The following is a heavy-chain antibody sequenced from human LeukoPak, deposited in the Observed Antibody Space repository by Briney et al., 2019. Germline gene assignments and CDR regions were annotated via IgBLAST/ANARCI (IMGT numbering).Heavy chain of an antibody. CDR1: GGSFSSYY. Sequence: SETLSLTCAVYGGSFSSYYWSWIRQPPGKGLEWIGEINHSGSTNYNPSLKSRVTISVDTSKNQFSLKLSSVTAADTAVYYCARDKNYYGMDVWGQGTTVTVSS. CDR2: INHSGST. CDR3: ARDKNYYGMDV. J-gene: IGHJ6*02. V-gene: IGHV4-34*01.